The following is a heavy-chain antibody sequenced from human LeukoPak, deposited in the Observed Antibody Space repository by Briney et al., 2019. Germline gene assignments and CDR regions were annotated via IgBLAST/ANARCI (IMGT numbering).Heavy chain of an antibody. Sequence: PSGTLSLTCAVSGGSISSSNWWSWVRQPPGKGLEWSGEIYHSGSTNYNPSLKSRVTISVDKPKNQFSLKLSSVTAADTAVYYCARKPIVNSAWYYFDYWGQGTLVTVSS. CDR1: GGSISSSNW. J-gene: IGHJ4*02. V-gene: IGHV4-4*02. CDR3: ARKPIVNSAWYYFDY. CDR2: IYHSGST. D-gene: IGHD3-22*01.